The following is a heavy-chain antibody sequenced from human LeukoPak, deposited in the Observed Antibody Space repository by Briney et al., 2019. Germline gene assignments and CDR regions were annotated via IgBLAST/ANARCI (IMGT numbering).Heavy chain of an antibody. Sequence: ASVEVSCKASGGTLSSYAISWVRQAPGQGLEWMGGIIPIFGTANYAQKFQGRVTITADESTSTAYMELSSLRSEDTAVYYCARGLGYCSGGSCYGDYYYGMDVWGKGTTVTVSS. J-gene: IGHJ6*04. V-gene: IGHV1-69*13. CDR1: GGTLSSYA. CDR2: IIPIFGTA. D-gene: IGHD2-15*01. CDR3: ARGLGYCSGGSCYGDYYYGMDV.